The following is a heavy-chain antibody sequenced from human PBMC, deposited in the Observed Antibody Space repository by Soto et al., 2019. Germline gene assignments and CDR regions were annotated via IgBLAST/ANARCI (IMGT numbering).Heavy chain of an antibody. V-gene: IGHV3-30*18. Sequence: PGGSLRLSCAASGFTFSSYGMHWVRRAPGKGLEWVAVISYDGSNKYYADSVKGRFTISRDNSKNTLYLQMNSLRAEDTAVYYCAKVLSGSYYNVVVEDYWGQGTLVTVSS. J-gene: IGHJ4*02. CDR3: AKVLSGSYYNVVVEDY. D-gene: IGHD3-10*01. CDR2: ISYDGSNK. CDR1: GFTFSSYG.